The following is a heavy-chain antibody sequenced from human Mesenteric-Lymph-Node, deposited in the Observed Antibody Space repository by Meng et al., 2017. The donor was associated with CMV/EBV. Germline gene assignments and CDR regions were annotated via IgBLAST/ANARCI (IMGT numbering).Heavy chain of an antibody. D-gene: IGHD6-6*01. CDR2: IKKDGSEK. J-gene: IGHJ4*02. Sequence: GESLKISCTASGFTFGDYAMSWVRQAPGKGLEWVANIKKDGSEKYYVDSVRGRFTISRDNAKKSVYLQMNSLRVEDTAVYYCAKDEYERAFDYWGQGTLVTVSS. CDR1: GFTFGDYA. V-gene: IGHV3-7*04. CDR3: AKDEYERAFDY.